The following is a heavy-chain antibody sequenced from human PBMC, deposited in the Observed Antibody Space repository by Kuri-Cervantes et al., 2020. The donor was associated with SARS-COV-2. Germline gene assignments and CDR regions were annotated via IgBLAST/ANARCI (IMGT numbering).Heavy chain of an antibody. D-gene: IGHD7-27*01. Sequence: SETLSLTCAVSGYSISSGDYYWSWIRQPPGKGLEWIGYIYYSGSTYYNPSLKSRVTISVDTSKNQFSLKLCSVTAADTAVYYCARAFNWAMYYFDYWGQGTLVTVSS. V-gene: IGHV4-30-4*08. CDR2: IYYSGST. CDR1: GYSISSGDYY. CDR3: ARAFNWAMYYFDY. J-gene: IGHJ4*02.